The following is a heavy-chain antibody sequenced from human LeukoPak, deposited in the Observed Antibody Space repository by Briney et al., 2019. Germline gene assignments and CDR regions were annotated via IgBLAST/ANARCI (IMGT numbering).Heavy chain of an antibody. Sequence: PSETLSLTCTVSGGSISGYYWNLIRQPPGKGLEWIGYVHYTGTTNYSPSLKSRVTISVDTSKNQFSLKLSSVTAADTAVYYCAGFRRWLQFTYYFDYWGQGTLVTVSS. CDR2: VHYTGTT. J-gene: IGHJ4*02. V-gene: IGHV4-59*08. CDR3: AGFRRWLQFTYYFDY. D-gene: IGHD5-24*01. CDR1: GGSISGYY.